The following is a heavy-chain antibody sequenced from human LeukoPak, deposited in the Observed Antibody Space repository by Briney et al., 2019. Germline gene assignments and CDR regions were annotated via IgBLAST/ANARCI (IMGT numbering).Heavy chain of an antibody. V-gene: IGHV4-34*01. CDR1: GESFSGYS. CDR2: INQRRNT. CDR3: ARHGWHAWYFDL. D-gene: IGHD6-19*01. Sequence: SETLSLTCVVYGESFSGYSWSWIRQPPGKGLEWIGEINQRRNTNYNPSLKGRVTISIDTSKNQFSLKLSSVTAADTAVYYCARHGWHAWYFDLWGRGTLVTVSS. J-gene: IGHJ2*01.